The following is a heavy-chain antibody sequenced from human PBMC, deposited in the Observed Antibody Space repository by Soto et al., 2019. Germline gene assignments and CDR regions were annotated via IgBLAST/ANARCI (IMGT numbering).Heavy chain of an antibody. J-gene: IGHJ5*02. D-gene: IGHD2-8*01. CDR3: ARVFFHQVYALKTRRYNWFDP. CDR2: MKYDGREK. CDR1: GFIFSDYW. Sequence: PGGSLRLSCAASGFIFSDYWMNWVRQAPGKGLEWVASMKYDGREKDYVDSVRGRFTISRHNSKNTLYLQMNSLRAEDTAVYYCARVFFHQVYALKTRRYNWFDPWGQGTLVTVSS. V-gene: IGHV3-7*05.